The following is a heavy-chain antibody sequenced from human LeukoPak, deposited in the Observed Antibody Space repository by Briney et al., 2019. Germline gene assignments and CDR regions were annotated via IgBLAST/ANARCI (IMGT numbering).Heavy chain of an antibody. CDR2: IYYSGST. J-gene: IGHJ6*03. D-gene: IGHD3-16*01. Sequence: PSETLSLTCTVSGDSISSSGDYWGWIRQPPGKGLEWIGNIYYSGSTYYSPSLKSRVTIAVDTSKNQFSLKLTSVTAADTAVYYCARVGATYPHYYMDVWGKGTTVTVAS. CDR3: ARVGATYPHYYMDV. CDR1: GDSISSSGDY. V-gene: IGHV4-39*01.